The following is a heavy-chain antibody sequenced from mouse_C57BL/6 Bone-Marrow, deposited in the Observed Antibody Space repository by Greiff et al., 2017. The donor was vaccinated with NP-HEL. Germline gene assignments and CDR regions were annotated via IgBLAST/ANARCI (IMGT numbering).Heavy chain of an antibody. CDR3: ACNGVLYCYSVVYAMDD. D-gene: IGHD1-3*01. J-gene: IGHJ4*01. CDR1: GYTFTDYY. CDR2: INPNNGGT. Sequence: EVQLQQSGPELVKPGASVKMSCKASGYTFTDYYMHWVKQSHGKSLEWIGYINPNNGGTSYNQKFKGKATLTVNKSSSTAYMQLRSLTSEDSAVYYGACNGVLYCYSVVYAMDDWGKGTSVTVSS. V-gene: IGHV1-22*01.